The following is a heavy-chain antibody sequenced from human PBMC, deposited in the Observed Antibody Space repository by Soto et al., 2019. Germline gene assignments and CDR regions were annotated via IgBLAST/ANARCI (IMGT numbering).Heavy chain of an antibody. V-gene: IGHV1-8*02. CDR3: ARDRRSLAARLRNWFDP. CDR1: GYTFTSYD. Sequence: ASVKVSCKASGYTFTSYDINWVRQATGQGLEWMGWMNPNSGNTGYAQKFQGRVTMTRNTSISTAYMELSSLRSEDTAVYYCARDRRSLAARLRNWFDPWGQGTLVTVSS. CDR2: MNPNSGNT. D-gene: IGHD6-6*01. J-gene: IGHJ5*02.